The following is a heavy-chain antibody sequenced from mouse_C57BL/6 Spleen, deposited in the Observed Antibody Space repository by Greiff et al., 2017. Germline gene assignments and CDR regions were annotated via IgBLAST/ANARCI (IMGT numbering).Heavy chain of an antibody. CDR1: GFTFSSYG. CDR3: ARLRDYDGYAMDY. Sequence: EVMLVESGGDLVKPGGSLKLSCAASGFTFSSYGMSWVRQTPDKRLEWVATISSGGSYTYYPDSVKGRFTISRDNAKNTLYLQRSSLKSEDTAMYYCARLRDYDGYAMDYWGQGTSVTVSS. V-gene: IGHV5-6*01. CDR2: ISSGGSYT. D-gene: IGHD2-4*01. J-gene: IGHJ4*01.